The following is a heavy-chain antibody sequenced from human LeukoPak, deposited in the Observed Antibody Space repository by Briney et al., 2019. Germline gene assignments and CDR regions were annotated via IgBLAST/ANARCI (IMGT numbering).Heavy chain of an antibody. CDR2: IRHSDSNT. Sequence: QAGGSLRLSCEASGFTFSSSDMSWVRQAPGSGLEWVSSIRHSDSNTYYADSVMGRFTISRDNSKNTLYLQMNSLSAEDTAVYYCAKRGNPTVGHHYLDVWGKGTTLSVSS. J-gene: IGHJ6*03. CDR1: GFTFSSSD. D-gene: IGHD1-1*01. V-gene: IGHV3-23*05. CDR3: AKRGNPTVGHHYLDV.